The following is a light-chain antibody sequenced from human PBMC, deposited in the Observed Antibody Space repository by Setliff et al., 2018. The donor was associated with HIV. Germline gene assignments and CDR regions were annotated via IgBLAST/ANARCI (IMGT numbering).Light chain of an antibody. CDR2: DVS. Sequence: QSALAQPASVSGSPGQSITISCTGTSNDVGRYDLVSWYQQHPGKAPKLMIFDVSLRPSGVSNRFSGSKSGNTASLTISGLRAEDEADYFCNSYRSGSSYVFGTGTKVTVL. J-gene: IGLJ1*01. CDR3: NSYRSGSSYV. V-gene: IGLV2-14*02. CDR1: SNDVGRYDL.